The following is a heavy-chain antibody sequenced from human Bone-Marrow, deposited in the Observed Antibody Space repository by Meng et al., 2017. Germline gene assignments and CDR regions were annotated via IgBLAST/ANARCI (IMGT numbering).Heavy chain of an antibody. V-gene: IGHV3-23*01. CDR3: AKKPSTGYSSCWCFDY. D-gene: IGHD6-13*01. CDR2: ISGSGGST. CDR1: GFTFSSYA. Sequence: GESLKISCAASGFTFSSYAMSWVRQAPGKGLEWVSAISGSGGSTYYADSVKGRFTISRDNSKNTLYLQMNSLRAEDTAVYYCAKKPSTGYSSCWCFDYWGQGTLVTVSS. J-gene: IGHJ4*02.